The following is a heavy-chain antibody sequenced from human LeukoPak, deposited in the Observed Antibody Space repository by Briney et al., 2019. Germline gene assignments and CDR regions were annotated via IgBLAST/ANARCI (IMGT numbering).Heavy chain of an antibody. V-gene: IGHV1-2*02. J-gene: IGHJ4*02. Sequence: SVTVSCQASGYTFPGYYMHLLRQAPGQGLEGMGWINPNSGGTNYAQKCQGRVTITRDKSISTAYMGLRRLRSDDAAVYDCARDGGAHFDYWGQGTLVTVSS. CDR1: GYTFPGYY. D-gene: IGHD3-16*01. CDR3: ARDGGAHFDY. CDR2: INPNSGGT.